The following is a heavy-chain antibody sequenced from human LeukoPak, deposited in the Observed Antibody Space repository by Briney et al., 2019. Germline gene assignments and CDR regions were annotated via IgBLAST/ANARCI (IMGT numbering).Heavy chain of an antibody. V-gene: IGHV3-11*06. J-gene: IGHJ1*01. Sequence: GGSLRLSCAASGFTFSDYYMSWIRQAPGKGLEWVSYISSSSSYTNYADSVKGRFTISRDNAKNSLYLQMNSLRAEDTAAYYCSSGWYEGYFQHWGQGTLVTVSS. D-gene: IGHD6-19*01. CDR1: GFTFSDYY. CDR3: SSGWYEGYFQH. CDR2: ISSSSSYT.